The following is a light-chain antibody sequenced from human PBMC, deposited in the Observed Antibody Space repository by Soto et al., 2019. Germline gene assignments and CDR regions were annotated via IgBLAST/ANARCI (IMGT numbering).Light chain of an antibody. CDR2: KAS. CDR3: QQYDSYPWT. J-gene: IGKJ1*01. CDR1: QSISVW. V-gene: IGKV1-5*03. Sequence: DIQMTQSPSTLSASVGGRVTITCRASQSISVWLAWYQQKPGKAPKLLIYKASTLESGVPSRFSGSGSGTEFTLSITSLQPDDLATYYCQQYDSYPWTFGQGTKVDIK.